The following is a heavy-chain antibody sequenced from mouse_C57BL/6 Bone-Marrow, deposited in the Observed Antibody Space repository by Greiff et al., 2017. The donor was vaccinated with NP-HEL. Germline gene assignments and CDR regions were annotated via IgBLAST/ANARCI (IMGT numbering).Heavy chain of an antibody. D-gene: IGHD1-1*01. J-gene: IGHJ1*03. CDR1: GYAFSSSW. CDR2: IYPGDGDT. Sequence: VQLQQSGPELVKPGASVKISCKASGYAFSSSWMNWVKQRPGKGLEWIGRIYPGDGDTNYNGKFKGKATLTADKSSSTAYMQLSSLTSEDSAVYFCARPPSYGSSPYWYFDVWGTGTTVTVSS. CDR3: ARPPSYGSSPYWYFDV. V-gene: IGHV1-82*01.